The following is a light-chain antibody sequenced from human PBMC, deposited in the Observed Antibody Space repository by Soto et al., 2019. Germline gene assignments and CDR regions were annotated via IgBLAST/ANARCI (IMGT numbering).Light chain of an antibody. V-gene: IGLV1-44*01. J-gene: IGLJ2*01. CDR3: AAWDDSLSVVV. CDR2: SND. CDR1: SSNIGSNT. Sequence: QSVLTQPPSASGTPGQRVTISCSGSSSNIGSNTVNWYQQLPGTAPKLLIYSNDQRPSGVPDRFSGSKSGTSASLAISGLQYEDEADYYCAAWDDSLSVVVFGGGTKVTVL.